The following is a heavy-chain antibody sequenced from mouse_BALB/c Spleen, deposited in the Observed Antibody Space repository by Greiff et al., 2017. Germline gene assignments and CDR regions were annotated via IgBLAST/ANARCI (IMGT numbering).Heavy chain of an antibody. CDR2: ISSGGSYT. V-gene: IGHV5-9-4*01. CDR1: GFTFSSYA. D-gene: IGHD2-4*01. CDR3: ARVLYYDYDWFAY. J-gene: IGHJ3*01. Sequence: EVHLVESGGGLVKPGGSLKLSCAASGFTFSSYAMSWVRRSPEKRLEWVAEISSGGSYTYYPHPVTGRCTISRDNAKNTLYLQMSSLRSEDTAMYYCARVLYYDYDWFAYWGQGTLVTVSA.